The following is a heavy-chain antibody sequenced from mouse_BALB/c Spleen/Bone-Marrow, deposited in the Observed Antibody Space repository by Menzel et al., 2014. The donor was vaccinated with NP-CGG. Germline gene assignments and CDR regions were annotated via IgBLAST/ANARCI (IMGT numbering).Heavy chain of an antibody. CDR2: ISDGGSYT. V-gene: IGHV5-4*02. D-gene: IGHD1-2*01. CDR3: ARVVTTATLYWYFDV. Sequence: EVQVVESGGGLVKPGGSLKLSCAASGFTFSDYYMYWVRQTPEKRLEWVATISDGGSYTYYPDSVKGRFTISRDNTKNNLSLQMSSLKSEDTAMYYCARVVTTATLYWYFDVWGAGTTVTVSS. J-gene: IGHJ1*01. CDR1: GFTFSDYY.